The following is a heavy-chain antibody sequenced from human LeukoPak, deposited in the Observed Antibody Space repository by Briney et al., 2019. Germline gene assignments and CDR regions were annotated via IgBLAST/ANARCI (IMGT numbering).Heavy chain of an antibody. CDR3: ARTLVGASSKDPDY. V-gene: IGHV3-74*01. D-gene: IGHD1-26*01. CDR1: GFTFSRHW. J-gene: IGHJ4*02. Sequence: PGGSLRLSCAASGFTFSRHWMHWVRQAPGKGLVWVSRINSDGSSTSYADSVKGRFTISRDNAKNTLYLQMNSLRAEDTAVYYCARTLVGASSKDPDYWGQGALVTVSS. CDR2: INSDGSST.